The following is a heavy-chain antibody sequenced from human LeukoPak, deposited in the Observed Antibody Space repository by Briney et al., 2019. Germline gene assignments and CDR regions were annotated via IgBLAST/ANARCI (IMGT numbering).Heavy chain of an antibody. CDR1: GFPFSTND. CDR3: AKVKNYWYFGN. V-gene: IGHV3-23*01. Sequence: QPGGSLRLSCAASGFPFSTNDMTWVRQAPGKGLEWVSAISGSASGGTTYGDSVKGRFTISRDNSESTLYLQMNSLRVEDTAVYYCAKVKNYWYFGNWGRGTLVTVSS. CDR2: ISGSASGGT. D-gene: IGHD1-7*01. J-gene: IGHJ4*02.